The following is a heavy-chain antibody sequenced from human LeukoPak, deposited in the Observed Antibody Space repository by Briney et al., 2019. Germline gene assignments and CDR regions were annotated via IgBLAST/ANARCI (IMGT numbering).Heavy chain of an antibody. J-gene: IGHJ4*02. CDR2: ISAYNGNT. Sequence: ASVKVSCKASGYTFTSYCISWVRQAPGQRLEWMGWISAYNGNTNYAQKLQGRVTMTTDTSTSTAYMELRSLRSDDTAVYYCARDRGIVATTHFDYWGQGTLVTVSS. CDR1: GYTFTSYC. V-gene: IGHV1-18*01. CDR3: ARDRGIVATTHFDY. D-gene: IGHD5-12*01.